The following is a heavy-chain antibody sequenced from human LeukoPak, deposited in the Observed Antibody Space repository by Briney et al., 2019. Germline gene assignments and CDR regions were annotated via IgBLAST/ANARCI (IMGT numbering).Heavy chain of an antibody. Sequence: GGSLRLSCAASGFTFRSYAMSWVRQAPGKGLEWVSAISGSDGSTYYADSVKGRFTISRDNSKNTLWLQMNSLRAEDTAVYYCARVQVPSIASFDAFDIWGQGTMVTVSS. CDR3: ARVQVPSIASFDAFDI. V-gene: IGHV3-23*01. J-gene: IGHJ3*02. CDR2: ISGSDGST. D-gene: IGHD6-6*01. CDR1: GFTFRSYA.